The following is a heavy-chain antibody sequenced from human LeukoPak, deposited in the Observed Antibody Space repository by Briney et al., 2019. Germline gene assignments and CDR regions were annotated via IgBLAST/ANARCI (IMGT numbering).Heavy chain of an antibody. V-gene: IGHV1-46*03. CDR2: INPSGGST. CDR1: GYTFTSYY. D-gene: IGHD5-12*01. Sequence: ASVKVSCKASGYTFTSYYMHWVRQAPGQGLEWMGIINPSGGSTSYAQKFQGRVTMTRDTSTSTVYMELSSLRSEDTAVYYCASSGGYNPPFDYWGQGTLVTASS. CDR3: ASSGGYNPPFDY. J-gene: IGHJ4*02.